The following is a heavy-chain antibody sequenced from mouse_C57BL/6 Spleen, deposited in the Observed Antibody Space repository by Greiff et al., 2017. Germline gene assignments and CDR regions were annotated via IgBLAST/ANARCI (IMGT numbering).Heavy chain of an antibody. Sequence: VKLQESGPGLVQPSQSLSITCTVSGFSLTSYGVHWVRQSPGKGLEWLGVLWSGGSTDYNAAFIARRSISKDNAKSQVFFKMNSLQADDTAIYYCARNYYGSSYWFAYWGKGTLVTVSA. CDR3: ARNYYGSSYWFAY. V-gene: IGHV2-2*01. J-gene: IGHJ3*01. CDR1: GFSLTSYG. CDR2: LWSGGST. D-gene: IGHD1-1*01.